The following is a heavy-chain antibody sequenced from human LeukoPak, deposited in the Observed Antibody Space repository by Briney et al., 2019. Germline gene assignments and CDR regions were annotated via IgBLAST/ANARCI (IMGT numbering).Heavy chain of an antibody. CDR2: LKSKADGGTA. CDR1: GFTFTNAW. CDR3: STVSMWRFAETYVNDF. V-gene: IGHV3-15*01. J-gene: IGHJ4*02. D-gene: IGHD2-21*01. Sequence: GGSLRLSCAASGFTFTNAWMTWVRQTPGKGLEWVGRLKSKADGGTADYATPVKGRFTISRDDSRNTLYLQMNSLISEDTAVYFCSTVSMWRFAETYVNDFWGQGTLVTVSS.